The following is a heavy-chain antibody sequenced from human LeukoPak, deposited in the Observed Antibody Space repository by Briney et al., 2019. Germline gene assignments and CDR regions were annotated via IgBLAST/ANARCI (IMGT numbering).Heavy chain of an antibody. Sequence: SETLSLTCTVSGGSISSYYWSWIRQPPGKGLEWIGYMSYSGSTNYNPSLKSRVTISVDTSKNQISLRLSSVTAADTAIYYCARGNSDRFPPYMDYWGQGILVIVSS. V-gene: IGHV4-59*08. CDR2: MSYSGST. CDR1: GGSISSYY. CDR3: ARGNSDRFPPYMDY. D-gene: IGHD4-23*01. J-gene: IGHJ4*02.